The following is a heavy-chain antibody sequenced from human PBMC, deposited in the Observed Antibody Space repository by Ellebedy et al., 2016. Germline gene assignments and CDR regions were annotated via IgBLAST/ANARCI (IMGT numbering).Heavy chain of an antibody. CDR3: ARDPPSSGFSMDV. CDR1: GFTVSSNY. J-gene: IGHJ6*02. Sequence: GGSLRLSCAASGFTVSSNYMSWVRQAPGKGLEWVSAISGSGGSTYYADSVKGRFTISRDNSKNTVDLQMNSLRVEDTAVYYCARDPPSSGFSMDVWGLGTTVTVSS. D-gene: IGHD3-22*01. V-gene: IGHV3-66*01. CDR2: ISGSGGST.